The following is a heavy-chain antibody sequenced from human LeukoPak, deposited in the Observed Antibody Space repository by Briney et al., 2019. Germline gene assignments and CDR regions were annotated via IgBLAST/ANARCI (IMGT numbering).Heavy chain of an antibody. CDR1: GFTFSDYY. J-gene: IGHJ4*02. Sequence: GGSLRLSCAASGFTFSDYYMSWIRQAPGKGLEWVSSISSSSSYIYYADSVKGRFTISRDNAKNSLYLQMNSLRAEDTAVYYCASFGELSYYFDYWGQGTLVTVSS. CDR2: ISSSSSYI. CDR3: ASFGELSYYFDY. V-gene: IGHV3-11*06. D-gene: IGHD3-10*01.